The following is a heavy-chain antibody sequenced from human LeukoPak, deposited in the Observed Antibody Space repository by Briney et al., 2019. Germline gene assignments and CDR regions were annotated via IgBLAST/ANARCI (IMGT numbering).Heavy chain of an antibody. CDR3: ARHQAYCSSTSCSQPDWFDP. V-gene: IGHV4-39*01. Sequence: SETLSLTCTVSGGSISSYYWGWIRQPPGKGLEWIGSIYYSGSTYYNPSLKSRVTISVDTSKNQFSLKLSSVTAADTAVYYCARHQAYCSSTSCSQPDWFDPWGQGTLVTVSS. CDR2: IYYSGST. D-gene: IGHD2-2*01. CDR1: GGSISSYY. J-gene: IGHJ5*02.